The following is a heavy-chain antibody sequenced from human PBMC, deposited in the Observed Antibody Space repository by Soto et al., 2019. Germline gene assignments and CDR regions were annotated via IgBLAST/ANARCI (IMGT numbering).Heavy chain of an antibody. CDR3: ARGALPTATPSCFAP. V-gene: IGHV1-18*04. Sequence: QVQLVQSGAEVKKPGASVKVSCKASGYTFNSYGITWVRQAPGQGLERMGWISTYNGKTNYAQKVQGRVTMTTDTSTSTAYMELRSLTSHNTAVYYCARGALPTATPSCFAPWGQGTLLTVSS. CDR1: GYTFNSYG. J-gene: IGHJ5*02. D-gene: IGHD2-2*01. CDR2: ISTYNGKT.